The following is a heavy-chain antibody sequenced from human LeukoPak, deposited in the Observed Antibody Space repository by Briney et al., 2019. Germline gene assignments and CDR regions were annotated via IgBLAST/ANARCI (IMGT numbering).Heavy chain of an antibody. J-gene: IGHJ4*02. V-gene: IGHV4-59*08. CDR1: GGSISSYY. CDR2: IYYSGST. D-gene: IGHD1-26*01. Sequence: SETLSLTCTVSGGSISSYYWSWIRQPPGKGLEWIGYIYYSGSTNYNPSLKSRVTISVDTSKNQSSLKLSSVTAADTAVYYCARRSGSYRQLDYWGQGTLVTVSS. CDR3: ARRSGSYRQLDY.